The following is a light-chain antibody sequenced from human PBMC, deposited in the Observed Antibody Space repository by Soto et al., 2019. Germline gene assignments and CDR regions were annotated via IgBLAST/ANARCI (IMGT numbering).Light chain of an antibody. CDR1: SSDVGGYNY. J-gene: IGLJ1*01. CDR2: EVS. Sequence: QSALAQPASVSGSPGQSITISCTGTSSDVGGYNYVSWYQQHPGKASKLMIYEVSNRPLGVSNRFSGSKSGNTASLTISGLQAEDEADYYCTSYTSSSTLDVFGTGTKVTV. V-gene: IGLV2-14*01. CDR3: TSYTSSSTLDV.